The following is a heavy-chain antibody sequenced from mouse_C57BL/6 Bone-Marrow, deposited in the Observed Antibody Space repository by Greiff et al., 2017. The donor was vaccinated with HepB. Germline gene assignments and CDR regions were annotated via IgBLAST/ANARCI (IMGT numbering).Heavy chain of an antibody. D-gene: IGHD3-2*02. V-gene: IGHV5-6*01. CDR1: GFTFSSYG. J-gene: IGHJ3*01. CDR3: ARPAAQVSFAY. Sequence: EVQLQQSGGDLVKPGGSLKLSCAASGFTFSSYGMSWVRQTSDKRLEWVATISSGGSYTYYPDSVKGRFTISRDNAKNTLYLQMSSLKSEDTAMYYCARPAAQVSFAYWGQGTLVTVSA. CDR2: ISSGGSYT.